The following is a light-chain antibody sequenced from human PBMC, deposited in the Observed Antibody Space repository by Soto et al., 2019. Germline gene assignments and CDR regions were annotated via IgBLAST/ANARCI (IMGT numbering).Light chain of an antibody. CDR2: EVT. J-gene: IGLJ3*02. CDR1: GSDIGLYDY. CDR3: TSYAGTNDLGV. V-gene: IGLV2-8*01. Sequence: QSVLIQPPSASGSLGQSVTISCTGTGSDIGLYDYVSWYQQHPGKVPKLIIYEVTKRPSGVPDRFSGSKSGNTASLTVSGLQTEDEADYYCTSYAGTNDLGVFGGGTKLTVL.